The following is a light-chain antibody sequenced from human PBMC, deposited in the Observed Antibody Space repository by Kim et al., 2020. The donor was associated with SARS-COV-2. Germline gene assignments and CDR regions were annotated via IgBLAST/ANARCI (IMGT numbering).Light chain of an antibody. CDR3: QQYSNWRT. Sequence: SVSPGDRATPSCRASQYVSSKLAWYQQKPGQVPRLLIYGASTRATGIPARFSGSGSRTEFTLTISSLQSEDFAVYYCQQYSNWRTFGQGTKVDIK. CDR2: GAS. J-gene: IGKJ1*01. CDR1: QYVSSK. V-gene: IGKV3-15*01.